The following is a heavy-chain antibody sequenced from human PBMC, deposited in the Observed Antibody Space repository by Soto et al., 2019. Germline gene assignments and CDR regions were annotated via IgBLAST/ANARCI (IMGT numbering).Heavy chain of an antibody. CDR3: ARGSYTGSFPPHFDY. CDR2: IYHSGST. CDR1: GDSMSSGHY. V-gene: IGHV4-38-2*01. J-gene: IGHJ4*02. Sequence: SETLSLTCAVSGDSMSSGHYWGWIRQPPGKGLEWIGIIYHSGSTYYNPSLKSRLTVSVDTSKNQSSLKLRSVTAADTAVYYCARGSYTGSFPPHFDYWGQGTLVTVSS. D-gene: IGHD1-26*01.